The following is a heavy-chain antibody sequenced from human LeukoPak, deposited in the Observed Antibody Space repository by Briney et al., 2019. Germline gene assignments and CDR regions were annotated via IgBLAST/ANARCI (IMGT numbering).Heavy chain of an antibody. CDR1: GGSLSGYY. Sequence: SETLSLTCAVYGGSLSGYYWSWIRQPPGKGLEWIGEINHSGSTNYNPSLKSRVTISVDTSKNQFSLKLSSVTAADTAVYYCARQGLYDGRDYWGQGTLVTVSS. V-gene: IGHV4-34*01. CDR2: INHSGST. J-gene: IGHJ4*02. CDR3: ARQGLYDGRDY. D-gene: IGHD5/OR15-5a*01.